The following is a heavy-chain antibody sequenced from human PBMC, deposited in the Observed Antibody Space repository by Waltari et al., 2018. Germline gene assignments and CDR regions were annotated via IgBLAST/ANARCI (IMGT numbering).Heavy chain of an antibody. V-gene: IGHV4-39*01. Sequence: QLQLQESGPGLVKPSATLSLTCPVPGCSIRSSSYYWGWIRQPPGKGLEWIGSIYYSGSTYYNPSLKSRVTISVDTSKNQFSLKLSSVTAADTAVYYCARHPAMTIMLWYFDLWGRGTLVTVSS. J-gene: IGHJ2*01. CDR2: IYYSGST. CDR3: ARHPAMTIMLWYFDL. D-gene: IGHD2-8*01. CDR1: GCSIRSSSYY.